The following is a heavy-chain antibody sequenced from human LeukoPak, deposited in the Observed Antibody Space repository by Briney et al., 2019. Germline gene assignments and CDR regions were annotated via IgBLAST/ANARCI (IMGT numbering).Heavy chain of an antibody. CDR3: ARGANYDILTGPGYGMDV. D-gene: IGHD3-9*01. CDR1: GFTFSSYA. J-gene: IGHJ6*02. CDR2: ISGSGGST. Sequence: GGSLRLSCAASGFTFSSYAMSWGRQAPGNGLEWVSAISGSGGSTYYADSVKGRFTISRDNSKNTLYLQMNSLRAEDTAVYYCARGANYDILTGPGYGMDVWGQGTTVTVSS. V-gene: IGHV3-23*01.